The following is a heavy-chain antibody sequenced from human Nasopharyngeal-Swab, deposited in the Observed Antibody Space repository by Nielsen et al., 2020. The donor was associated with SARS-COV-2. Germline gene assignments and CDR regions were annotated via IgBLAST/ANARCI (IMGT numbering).Heavy chain of an antibody. CDR3: AKDHKMDSGGGVGYMDV. Sequence: GGSLRLSCAASGFTFSSYGMHWVRQAPGPGLEWVAFIRYDGFNQHYADSVKGRFTISRDSFKNTLDLQLNSLRAEDTAVYYCAKDHKMDSGGGVGYMDVWGKGTTVTVSS. D-gene: IGHD3-16*01. CDR1: GFTFSSYG. J-gene: IGHJ6*03. V-gene: IGHV3-30*02. CDR2: IRYDGFNQ.